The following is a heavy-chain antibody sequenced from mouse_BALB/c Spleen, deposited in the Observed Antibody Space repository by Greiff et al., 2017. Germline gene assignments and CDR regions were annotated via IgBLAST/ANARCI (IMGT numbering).Heavy chain of an antibody. Sequence: VQLQQSGAELMKPGASVKISCKATGYTFSSYWIEWVKQRPGHGLEWIGEILPGSGSTNYNEKFKGKATFTADTSSNTAYMQLSSLTSEDSAVYYCAARGVRRAHPYAMDYWGQGTSVTVSS. CDR2: ILPGSGST. D-gene: IGHD2-14*01. CDR1: GYTFSSYW. CDR3: AARGVRRAHPYAMDY. J-gene: IGHJ4*01. V-gene: IGHV1-9*01.